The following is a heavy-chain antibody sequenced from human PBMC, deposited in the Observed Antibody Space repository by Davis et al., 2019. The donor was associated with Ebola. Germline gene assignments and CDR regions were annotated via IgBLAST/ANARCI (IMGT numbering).Heavy chain of an antibody. Sequence: ASVKVSCKASGYTFTSYAMHWVRQAPGQRLEWMGWINAGNGNTKYSQKFQGRVTITRDTSASTAYMELSSLRSEDTAVYYCARGLHIVVVPAADFNWFDPWGQGTLVTVSS. CDR2: INAGNGNT. CDR3: ARGLHIVVVPAADFNWFDP. D-gene: IGHD2-2*01. V-gene: IGHV1-3*01. CDR1: GYTFTSYA. J-gene: IGHJ5*02.